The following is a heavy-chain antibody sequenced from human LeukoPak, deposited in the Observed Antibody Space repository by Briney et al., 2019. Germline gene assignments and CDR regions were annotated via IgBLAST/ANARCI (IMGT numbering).Heavy chain of an antibody. V-gene: IGHV4-30-4*01. CDR1: GGSISSGDYY. D-gene: IGHD2-8*01. CDR2: IYYSGST. J-gene: IGHJ4*02. Sequence: SETLSLTCTVSGGSISSGDYYWSWIRQPPGKGLEWIGYIYYSGSTYYNPSLKSRVTISVDTSKNQFSLKLSSVTAADTAVYYCARVVSQRDGYPDYWGQGTLVTVSS. CDR3: ARVVSQRDGYPDY.